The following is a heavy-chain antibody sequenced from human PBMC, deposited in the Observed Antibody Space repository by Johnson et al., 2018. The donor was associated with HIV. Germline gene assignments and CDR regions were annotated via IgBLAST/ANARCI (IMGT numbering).Heavy chain of an antibody. CDR3: ARDVAGSYDGFDI. CDR1: GFTFSSYG. J-gene: IGHJ3*02. CDR2: ISYDGNNK. Sequence: QEKLVESGGGVVQPGRSLRLSCVGSGFTFSSYGMHWVRQAPGKGLEWVAVISYDGNNKYYADSVKGRFTISRDNSKNTLYLQLNSLRVEDTAMYYCARDVAGSYDGFDIWGQGTMVTVSS. D-gene: IGHD1-26*01. V-gene: IGHV3-30*03.